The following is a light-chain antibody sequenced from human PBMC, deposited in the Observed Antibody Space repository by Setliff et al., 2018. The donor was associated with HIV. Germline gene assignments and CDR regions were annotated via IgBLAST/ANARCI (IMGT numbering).Light chain of an antibody. CDR3: SAYATSHTYV. J-gene: IGLJ1*01. CDR2: EVS. Sequence: QSALTQPASVSGSPGQSITISCTGTSGDVGRYNLVSWYQQHPGEAPKLMISEVSNRPSGVSNRFSGSKSGNTASLTISGLQAEDEAHYYCSAYATSHTYVFGTGTKVTVL. CDR1: SGDVGRYNL. V-gene: IGLV2-14*02.